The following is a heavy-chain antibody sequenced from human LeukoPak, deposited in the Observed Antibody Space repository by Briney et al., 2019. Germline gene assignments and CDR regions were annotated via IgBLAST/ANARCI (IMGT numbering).Heavy chain of an antibody. D-gene: IGHD3-9*01. V-gene: IGHV1-3*01. CDR1: GYTFTSYA. CDR2: INAGNGNT. Sequence: ASVKVSCKASGYTFTSYAMHWVRQAPGQRLEWMGWINAGNGNTKYSQRFQGRVTITRDTSASTAYMELSSLRSEDTAVYYCARGAYFDWSRGMDVWGQGTTVTVSS. J-gene: IGHJ6*02. CDR3: ARGAYFDWSRGMDV.